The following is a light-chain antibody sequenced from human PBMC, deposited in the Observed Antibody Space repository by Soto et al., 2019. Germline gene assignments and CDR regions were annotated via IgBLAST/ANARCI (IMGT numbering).Light chain of an antibody. CDR1: SSNIGAGSE. J-gene: IGLJ2*01. CDR2: GNN. CDR3: QASDSSVSGSKV. V-gene: IGLV1-40*01. Sequence: QSVLTQPPSVSGAPGQRVSISCTGSSSNIGAGSEVHWYQQVPGTAPKLLIYGNNNRPSGVPDRFSASKSGTSASLAITGLQPKDEADYYCQASDSSVSGSKVFGGGTKLTVL.